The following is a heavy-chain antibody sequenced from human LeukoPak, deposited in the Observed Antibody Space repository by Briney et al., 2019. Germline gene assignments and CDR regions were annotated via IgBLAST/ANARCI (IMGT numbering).Heavy chain of an antibody. CDR3: TRSPSFTLGGGYLDS. J-gene: IGHJ5*01. CDR2: VSWNSDHI. D-gene: IGHD3-22*01. Sequence: GRPLRLSCVGSGFMFHDYVMHWVRQVPGKALEGVSRVSWNSDHIGYADSVKGRFTISRDNDRNTLPLDMNHLRVEDTAFYFCTRSPSFTLGGGYLDSWGQGSLVTVSS. CDR1: GFMFHDYV. V-gene: IGHV3-9*01.